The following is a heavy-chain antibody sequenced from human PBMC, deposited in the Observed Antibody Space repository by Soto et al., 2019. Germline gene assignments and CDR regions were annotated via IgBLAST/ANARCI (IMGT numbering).Heavy chain of an antibody. V-gene: IGHV4-30-4*01. CDR2: IYYSGNT. CDR1: GGSTSSDNY. J-gene: IGHJ4*02. CDR3: AREGGESSDGLYYFDS. D-gene: IGHD3-16*01. Sequence: LSLTCTVSGGSTSSDNYWSWIRQPPGKGLEWIGHIYYSGNTDYNPSLKSRLAISIDTSKNQFSLKLSSVTAADTAVYFCAREGGESSDGLYYFDSWGQGSLVTVSS.